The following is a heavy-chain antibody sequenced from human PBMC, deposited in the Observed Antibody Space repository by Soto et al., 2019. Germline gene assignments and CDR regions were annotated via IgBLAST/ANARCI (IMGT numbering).Heavy chain of an antibody. Sequence: EVQLEESGGGLVQPGGSLRLSCTASEFTFSNYWMYWVRQAPGKGLVWVSRINSDGSTTSYADSVKGRFTISRDNAKNPLYLQMNSLRAEDTAVYYCARSPSSGWYYFDYWGQGTLVTVSS. D-gene: IGHD6-19*01. CDR2: INSDGSTT. V-gene: IGHV3-74*01. CDR3: ARSPSSGWYYFDY. CDR1: EFTFSNYW. J-gene: IGHJ4*02.